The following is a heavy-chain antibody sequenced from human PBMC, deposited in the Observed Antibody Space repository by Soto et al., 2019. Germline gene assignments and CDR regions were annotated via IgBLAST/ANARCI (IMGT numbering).Heavy chain of an antibody. D-gene: IGHD2-2*01. CDR1: GGTFSSYA. Sequence: QVQLVQSGAEVKKPGSSVKVSCKASGGTFSSYAISWVQQAPGQGLEWMGGIIPIFGTANYAQKFQGRVTITADESTSTAYMELSSLRSEDTAVYYCARLGYCSSTSCYPPYYFDYWGQGTLVTVSS. J-gene: IGHJ4*02. CDR3: ARLGYCSSTSCYPPYYFDY. CDR2: IIPIFGTA. V-gene: IGHV1-69*01.